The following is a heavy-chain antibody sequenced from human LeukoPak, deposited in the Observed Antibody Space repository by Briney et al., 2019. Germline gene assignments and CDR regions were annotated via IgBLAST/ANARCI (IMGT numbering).Heavy chain of an antibody. Sequence: GGSLRLSCAASGFTFSNFWMSWVRQAPGKGLEWVANINQDGSEKNYVDSVKGRFTISRDNSKNTLYLQMNSLRAEDTAVYYCAKDGGDYVSYYYYMDVWGKGTTVTISS. D-gene: IGHD4-17*01. CDR1: GFTFSNFW. V-gene: IGHV3-7*01. J-gene: IGHJ6*03. CDR2: INQDGSEK. CDR3: AKDGGDYVSYYYYMDV.